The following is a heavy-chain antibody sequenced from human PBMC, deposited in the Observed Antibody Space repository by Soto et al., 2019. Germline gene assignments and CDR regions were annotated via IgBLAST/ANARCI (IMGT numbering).Heavy chain of an antibody. CDR2: TYYRSKWYN. CDR3: AMSRDWAGFDY. J-gene: IGHJ4*02. V-gene: IGHV6-1*01. CDR1: GDSVSSNSAV. Sequence: PSETLSLTCAISGDSVSSNSAVWNWIRQSPSRGLEWLGRTYYRSKWYNEYAVSVKSRITINSDTSKNQFSLQLNSVTPEDTAVYYCAMSRDWAGFDYWGQGTLVTVSS. D-gene: IGHD2-2*01.